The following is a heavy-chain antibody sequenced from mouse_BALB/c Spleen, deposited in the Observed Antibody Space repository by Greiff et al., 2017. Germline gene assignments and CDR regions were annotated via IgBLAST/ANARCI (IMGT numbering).Heavy chain of an antibody. J-gene: IGHJ3*01. Sequence: DLVKPGASVKLSCKASGYTFTSYWINWIKQRPGQGLEWIGRIAPGSGSTYYNEMFKGKATLTVDTSSSTAYIQLSSLSSEDSAVYFCAREGTMIRGFAYWGQGTLVTVSA. CDR2: IAPGSGST. CDR3: AREGTMIRGFAY. D-gene: IGHD2-4*01. CDR1: GYTFTSYW. V-gene: IGHV1S41*01.